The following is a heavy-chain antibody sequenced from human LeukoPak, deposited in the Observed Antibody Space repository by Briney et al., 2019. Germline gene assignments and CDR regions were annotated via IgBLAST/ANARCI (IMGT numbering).Heavy chain of an antibody. D-gene: IGHD1-26*01. CDR2: IRSKLYGGTT. CDR1: GFNFGSYS. CDR3: TRDPNSGSYSAEYFQP. V-gene: IGHV3-49*04. Sequence: QPGGSLRLSCAASGFNFGSYSMTWVRQAPGKGLEWVGFIRSKLYGGTTEYAASVKGRFTISRDDSKSIAYLQMNSLKTEDTAVYYCTRDPNSGSYSAEYFQPWGQGTLVTVSS. J-gene: IGHJ1*01.